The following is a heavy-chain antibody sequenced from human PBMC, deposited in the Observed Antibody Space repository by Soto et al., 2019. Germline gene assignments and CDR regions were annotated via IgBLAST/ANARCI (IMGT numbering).Heavy chain of an antibody. J-gene: IGHJ4*02. CDR1: GASISSSNW. Sequence: QVQLQESGPGLVKPSGTLSLTCAVSGASISSSNWWSWVRQPPGKGVEWIGEIYHSGSTNYIPSLLSRVTISGDKSRNQCCLKLSSVAAADTAVYYCARRWGEGRGDCWGQGTLVTVSS. V-gene: IGHV4-4*02. CDR2: IYHSGST. D-gene: IGHD3-10*01. CDR3: ARRWGEGRGDC.